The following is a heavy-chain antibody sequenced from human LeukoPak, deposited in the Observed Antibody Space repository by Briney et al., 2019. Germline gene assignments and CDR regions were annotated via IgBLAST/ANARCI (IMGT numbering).Heavy chain of an antibody. D-gene: IGHD3-3*01. CDR3: AKITIFGVVITSPFDY. Sequence: GGSLRLSCAASGFTFSTYAMSWVRQAPGKGLEWVSAISGSGDKTYSADSVKGRFTISRDNSKNTLYLQMNSLRVEDTAVYYCAKITIFGVVITSPFDYWGQGTLVTVSS. CDR2: ISGSGDKT. J-gene: IGHJ4*02. V-gene: IGHV3-23*01. CDR1: GFTFSTYA.